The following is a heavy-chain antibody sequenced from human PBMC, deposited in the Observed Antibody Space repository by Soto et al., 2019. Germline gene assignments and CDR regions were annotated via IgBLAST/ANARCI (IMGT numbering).Heavy chain of an antibody. CDR1: GFTFSSYG. J-gene: IGHJ4*02. V-gene: IGHV3-30*18. CDR3: AKDRSVAAAVCNFDY. Sequence: GGSLRLSCAASGFTFSSYGMHWIRQAPGKGLEWVAVISYGGSNEYYADSVKGRFTISRDNSKSTVYLQMNSLRAEDTAVYYCAKDRSVAAAVCNFDYWGQGTLVTVSS. D-gene: IGHD6-13*01. CDR2: ISYGGSNE.